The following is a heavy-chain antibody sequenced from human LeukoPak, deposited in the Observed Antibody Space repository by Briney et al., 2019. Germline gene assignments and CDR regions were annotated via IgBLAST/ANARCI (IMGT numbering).Heavy chain of an antibody. CDR2: ISYDGSNK. D-gene: IGHD1-26*01. V-gene: IGHV3-30*18. Sequence: GRSLRLSCAASGFTFSSYGMHWVRQAPGKGLEWVAVISYDGSNKYYADSVKGRFTISRDNSKNTLYLQMYSLRAEDTAVYYCANPTAGNFDYWGQGTLVTVSS. CDR3: ANPTAGNFDY. CDR1: GFTFSSYG. J-gene: IGHJ4*02.